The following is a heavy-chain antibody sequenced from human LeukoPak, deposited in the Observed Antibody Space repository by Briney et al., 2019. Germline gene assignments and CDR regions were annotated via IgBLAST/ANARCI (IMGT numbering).Heavy chain of an antibody. J-gene: IGHJ5*02. Sequence: ASVKVSCKASGYTFTGYYMHWVRRAPGQGLEWMGWINPNSGGTNYAQKFQGWVTMTRDTSISTAYMELSRLRSDDTAVYYCARVACSGGSCYANWFDPWGQGTLVTVSS. CDR3: ARVACSGGSCYANWFDP. CDR1: GYTFTGYY. CDR2: INPNSGGT. V-gene: IGHV1-2*04. D-gene: IGHD2-15*01.